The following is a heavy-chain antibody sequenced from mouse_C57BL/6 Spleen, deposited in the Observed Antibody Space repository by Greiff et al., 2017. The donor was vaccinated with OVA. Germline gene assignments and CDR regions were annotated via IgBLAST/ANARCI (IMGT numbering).Heavy chain of an antibody. CDR1: GYTFTSDT. CDR3: ARDPFAY. Sequence: VQLQQSGAELARPGASVKMSCKASGYTFTSDTMHWVKQRPGQGLEWIGYINPSSGYTKYNQKFKDQATLTADKSSNTTYMQLSSLTSDDSAVYYCARDPFAYWGQGTLVTVSA. J-gene: IGHJ3*01. CDR2: INPSSGYT. V-gene: IGHV1-4*01.